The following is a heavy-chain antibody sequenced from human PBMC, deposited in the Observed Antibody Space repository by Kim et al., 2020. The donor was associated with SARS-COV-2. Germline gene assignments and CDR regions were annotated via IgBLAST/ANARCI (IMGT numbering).Heavy chain of an antibody. J-gene: IGHJ5*02. D-gene: IGHD3-3*01. CDR3: ARGYDFWSGSYPDNWFDP. CDR2: ISAYNGNT. Sequence: ASVKVSCKASGYTFTSYGISWVRQAPGQGLEWMGWISAYNGNTNYAQKLQGRVTMTTDTSTSTAYMELRSLRSDDTAVYYCARGYDFWSGSYPDNWFDPWGQRTLVTVS. V-gene: IGHV1-18*04. CDR1: GYTFTSYG.